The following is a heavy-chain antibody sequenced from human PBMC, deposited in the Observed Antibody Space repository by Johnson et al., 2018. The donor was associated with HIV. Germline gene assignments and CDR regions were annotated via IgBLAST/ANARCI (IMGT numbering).Heavy chain of an antibody. CDR2: IGYDGSNK. V-gene: IGHV3-30*02. CDR1: GFTVSSNY. D-gene: IGHD1-26*01. Sequence: QVQLVESGGGLIQPGGSLRLSCAASGFTVSSNYMSWVRQAPGRGLEWVAFIGYDGSNKYYADSVKGRFTISRDNFKNTLYLQMNSLRAEDTAVYYCATSHGSHGAFDIWGQGTMVTVSS. J-gene: IGHJ3*02. CDR3: ATSHGSHGAFDI.